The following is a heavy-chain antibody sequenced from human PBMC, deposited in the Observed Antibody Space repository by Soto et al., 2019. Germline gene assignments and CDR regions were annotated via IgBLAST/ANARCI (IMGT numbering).Heavy chain of an antibody. D-gene: IGHD3-10*01. CDR2: IKQDGSEK. CDR3: AREVLLWFGDPIV. Sequence: HPGGSLRLSCAASGFTFRSYWMSWVRQAPGKGLEWVANIKQDGSEKYYVDSVKGRFTISRDNAKNSLYLQMNSLRAEDTAVYYCAREVLLWFGDPIVWGQGTLVTVSS. CDR1: GFTFRSYW. V-gene: IGHV3-7*01. J-gene: IGHJ4*02.